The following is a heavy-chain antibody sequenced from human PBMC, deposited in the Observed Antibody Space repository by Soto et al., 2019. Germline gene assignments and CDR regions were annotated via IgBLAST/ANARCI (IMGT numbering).Heavy chain of an antibody. J-gene: IGHJ6*02. CDR3: ARQYYGSGSYYSEVSYGMDV. D-gene: IGHD3-10*01. Sequence: SETLSLSCTVSGGSISSSSYYWGWIRQPPGKGLEWIGSIYYSGSTYYNPSLKSRVTISVDTSKNQFSLKLSSVTAADTAVYYCARQYYGSGSYYSEVSYGMDVWGQGTTVTVSS. CDR1: GGSISSSSYY. CDR2: IYYSGST. V-gene: IGHV4-39*01.